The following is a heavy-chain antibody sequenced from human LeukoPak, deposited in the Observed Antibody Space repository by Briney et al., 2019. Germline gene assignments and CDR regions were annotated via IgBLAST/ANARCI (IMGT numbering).Heavy chain of an antibody. D-gene: IGHD4-11*01. V-gene: IGHV4-31*03. J-gene: IGHJ6*02. CDR3: ARDGLPPMPVGMDV. CDR1: GGSISSGGYY. Sequence: PSETLSLTCTVSGGSISSGGYYWSWIRQHPGKGLEWIGYIYYSGSTYYNPSLKSRVTISVDTSKNQFSLKLSSVTAADTAVYYCARDGLPPMPVGMDVWGQGTTVTVSS. CDR2: IYYSGST.